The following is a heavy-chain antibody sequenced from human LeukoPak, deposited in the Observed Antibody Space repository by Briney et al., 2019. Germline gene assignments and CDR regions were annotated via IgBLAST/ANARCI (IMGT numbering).Heavy chain of an antibody. J-gene: IGHJ4*02. CDR2: IYTSGST. D-gene: IGHD2-2*01. CDR3: AKTPRSTTVDY. V-gene: IGHV4-61*02. CDR1: GGSISSGSYY. Sequence: SQTLSLTCTVSGGSISSGSYYWSWIRQPAGKGLEWIGRIYTSGSTNYNPSLKSRVTISVDTSKNQFSLKLSSVTAADTAVYYCAKTPRSTTVDYWGQGTLVTVSS.